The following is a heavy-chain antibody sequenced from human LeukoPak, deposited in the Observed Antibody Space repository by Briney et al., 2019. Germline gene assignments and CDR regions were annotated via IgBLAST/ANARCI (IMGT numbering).Heavy chain of an antibody. CDR3: AGYSSSWIPRGGGPGGYYFDY. D-gene: IGHD6-13*01. CDR2: IYYSGST. V-gene: IGHV4-39*07. CDR1: GGSISSSSYY. Sequence: PSETLSLTCTVSGGSISSSSYYWGWIRQPPGKGLEWIGSIYYSGSTYYNPSLKSRVTISVDTSKNQFSLKLSSVTAADTAVYYCAGYSSSWIPRGGGPGGYYFDYWGQGTLVTVSS. J-gene: IGHJ4*02.